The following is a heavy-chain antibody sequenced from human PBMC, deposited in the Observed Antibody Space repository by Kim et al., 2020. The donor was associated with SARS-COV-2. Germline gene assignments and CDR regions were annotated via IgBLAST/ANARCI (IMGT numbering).Heavy chain of an antibody. J-gene: IGHJ5*02. CDR3: AREVLDYYDFWSGYYPGAWFDP. CDR2: IYYSGST. D-gene: IGHD3-3*01. CDR1: GGSISSYY. Sequence: TLSLTCTVSGGSISSYYWSWIQQPPGKGLEWIGYIYYSGSTNYNPSLKSRVTISVDTSKNQFSLKLSSVTAADTAVYYCAREVLDYYDFWSGYYPGAWFDPWGQGTLVTVSS. V-gene: IGHV4-59*01.